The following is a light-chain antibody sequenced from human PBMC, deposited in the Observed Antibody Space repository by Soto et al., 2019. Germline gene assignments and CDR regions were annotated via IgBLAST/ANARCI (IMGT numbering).Light chain of an antibody. J-gene: IGLJ2*01. CDR3: SSYTSSSTLV. CDR2: DVS. Sequence: QSVLTQPASVSGSPGQSITISCTGTSSDVGGYNYVSWYQQHPGKAPKLMTYDVSNRPSGVSNRFSGSKSGNTASLTISGLQAEDEADYYCSSYTSSSTLVFGGGTKLTV. CDR1: SSDVGGYNY. V-gene: IGLV2-14*01.